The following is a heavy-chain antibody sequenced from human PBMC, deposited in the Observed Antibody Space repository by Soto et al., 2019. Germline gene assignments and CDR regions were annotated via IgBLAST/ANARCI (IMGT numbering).Heavy chain of an antibody. J-gene: IGHJ4*02. D-gene: IGHD1-26*01. Sequence: PSETLSLTCAVSGGSISSGGYSWSWIRQPPGKGLEWIGYIYHSGSTYYNPSLKSRVTISVDRSKNQFSLKLSSVTAADTAVYYCARGLFSESSYSGGWYYFDNWSKGTLVTVSS. CDR3: ARGLFSESSYSGGWYYFDN. CDR1: GGSISSGGYS. V-gene: IGHV4-30-2*01. CDR2: IYHSGST.